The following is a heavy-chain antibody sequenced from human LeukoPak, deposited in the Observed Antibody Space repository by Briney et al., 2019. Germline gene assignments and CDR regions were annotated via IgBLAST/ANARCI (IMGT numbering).Heavy chain of an antibody. CDR1: GGSISSYY. D-gene: IGHD4-11*01. Sequence: SETLSLTCTVSGGSISSYYWSWIRQPPGKGLEWIGYIYYSGSTNYNPSLKSRVTISVDTSKNQFPLKLSSVTAADTAVYYCARTPVSDYYYYGMDVWGQGTTVTVSS. V-gene: IGHV4-59*01. CDR3: ARTPVSDYYYYGMDV. J-gene: IGHJ6*02. CDR2: IYYSGST.